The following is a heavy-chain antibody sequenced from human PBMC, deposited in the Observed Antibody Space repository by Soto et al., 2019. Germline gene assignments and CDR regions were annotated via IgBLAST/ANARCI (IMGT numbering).Heavy chain of an antibody. CDR3: ARDFAAPTGGGIEY. Sequence: QVQLVESGGDLVKPGGSLRLSCAASGFTFTDYYMAWVRQAPGKGLEWISYIGITGTPIYYADSVKGRFTISRDNARNSFFLQWDSWKANDTAIYSFARDFAAPTGGGIEYWGQGTLVSVSS. CDR1: GFTFTDYY. CDR2: IGITGTPI. J-gene: IGHJ4*02. V-gene: IGHV3-11*01. D-gene: IGHD4-17*01.